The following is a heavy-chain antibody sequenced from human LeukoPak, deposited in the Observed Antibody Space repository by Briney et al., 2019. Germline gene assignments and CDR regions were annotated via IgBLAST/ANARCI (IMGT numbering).Heavy chain of an antibody. V-gene: IGHV1-69*13. D-gene: IGHD3-3*01. Sequence: ASVKVSCKASGGTFSSYAISWVRQAPGQGLEWVGGIIPIFGTANYAQKFQGRVTITADESTSTAYMELSSLRSEDTAVYYCARDATIFGVEEEFYYYYGMDVWGQGTTVTVSS. CDR2: IIPIFGTA. CDR3: ARDATIFGVEEEFYYYYGMDV. J-gene: IGHJ6*02. CDR1: GGTFSSYA.